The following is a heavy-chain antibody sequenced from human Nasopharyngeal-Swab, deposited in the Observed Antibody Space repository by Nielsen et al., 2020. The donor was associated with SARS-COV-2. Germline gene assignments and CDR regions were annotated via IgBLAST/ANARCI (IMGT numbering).Heavy chain of an antibody. J-gene: IGHJ5*02. Sequence: VRQMPGKGLEWMGRIDPSDSYTNYSPSFQGHVTISADKSISTAYLQWSSLKASDTAMYYCARKFRGYYDSSGPLSWFDPWGQGTLVTVSS. CDR3: ARKFRGYYDSSGPLSWFDP. D-gene: IGHD3-22*01. CDR2: IDPSDSYT. V-gene: IGHV5-10-1*01.